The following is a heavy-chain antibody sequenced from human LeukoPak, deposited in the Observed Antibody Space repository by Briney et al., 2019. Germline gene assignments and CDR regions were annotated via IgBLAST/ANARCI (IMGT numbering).Heavy chain of an antibody. V-gene: IGHV1-2*02. CDR3: ATAGYCSGGSCYLLGYYYYGMDV. D-gene: IGHD2-15*01. J-gene: IGHJ6*02. Sequence: ASVKVSCKASGYTFTGYYMHWVRQAPGQGLEWMGWINPNSGGTNYAQKFQGRVTMTEDTSTDTAYMELSSLRSEDTAVYYCATAGYCSGGSCYLLGYYYYGMDVWGQGTTVTVSS. CDR2: INPNSGGT. CDR1: GYTFTGYY.